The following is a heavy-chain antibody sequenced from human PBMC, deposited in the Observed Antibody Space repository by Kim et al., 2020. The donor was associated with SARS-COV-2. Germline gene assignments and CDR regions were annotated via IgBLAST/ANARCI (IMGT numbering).Heavy chain of an antibody. D-gene: IGHD4-17*01. CDR2: VFYSGSA. J-gene: IGHJ3*02. CDR1: GVSMSSYY. CDR3: ARRYGVAFDI. Sequence: SETLSLTCTLSGVSMSSYYWSWIRQPPGKGLEWIGHVFYSGSANYNPSVKSRVTISVDTSKSQFSLKLSPLTAADTAVYYCARRYGVAFDIWGVGTMVTVSS. V-gene: IGHV4-59*08.